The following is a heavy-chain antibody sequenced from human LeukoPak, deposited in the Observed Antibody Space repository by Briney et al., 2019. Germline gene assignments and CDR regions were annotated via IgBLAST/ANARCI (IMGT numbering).Heavy chain of an antibody. Sequence: PSETLSLTRTVSFDSISDSFWTWLRHPPGKPLEYLPSPWDRGSLKYNRSLKNRVTMSRDVSKNQFSLYLGSVTAADTAVYYCARERRDRGPHDDFWDNPNRDYNIYYMDVWGKGATVTVSS. CDR3: ARERRDRGPHDDFWDNPNRDYNIYYMDV. D-gene: IGHD3-3*01. J-gene: IGHJ6*03. CDR2: PWDRGSL. V-gene: IGHV4-59*01. CDR1: FDSISDSF.